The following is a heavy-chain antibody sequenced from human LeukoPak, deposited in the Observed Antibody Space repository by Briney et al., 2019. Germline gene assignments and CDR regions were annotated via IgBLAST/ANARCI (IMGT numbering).Heavy chain of an antibody. CDR2: IKQDGNEK. CDR3: ARDPFTQNDY. J-gene: IGHJ4*02. V-gene: IGHV3-7*01. CDR1: GFTFDSYW. Sequence: GGSLRLSCAASGFTFDSYWMSWVRQAPGKGLEWVANIKQDGNEKYYVDSVKGRFTISRDNAKNSLYLQMNSLRAEETAVYYCARDPFTQNDYWGLGTLVTVSS.